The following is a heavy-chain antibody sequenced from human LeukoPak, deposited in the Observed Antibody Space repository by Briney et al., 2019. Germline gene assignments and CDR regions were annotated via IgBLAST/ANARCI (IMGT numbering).Heavy chain of an antibody. J-gene: IGHJ4*02. D-gene: IGHD4-17*01. CDR2: ISSSSSYI. CDR1: GFSFSSYS. V-gene: IGHV3-21*01. Sequence: KPGGSLRLSCAASGFSFSSYSMNWVRQAPGKGLEWVSSISSSSSYIYYADSVKGRFTISRDNAKNSLYLQMNSLRAEDTAVYYCAREPDYGDYVTNFDYWGQGTLVTVSS. CDR3: AREPDYGDYVTNFDY.